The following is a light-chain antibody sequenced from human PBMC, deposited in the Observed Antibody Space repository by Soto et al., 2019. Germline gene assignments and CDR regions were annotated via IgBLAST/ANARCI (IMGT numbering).Light chain of an antibody. V-gene: IGKV3-20*01. CDR3: QQCATSPLT. CDR1: QSVTNNY. J-gene: IGKJ1*01. Sequence: EIVLTQSPGTLSLSPGERGTLSCRASQSVTNNYVAWYQQKPGQAPRLLIHDASSRATGLPARFSSSGSGTDFTLTIDRLEPEDFAVYFCQQCATSPLTFGQGTRVDIK. CDR2: DAS.